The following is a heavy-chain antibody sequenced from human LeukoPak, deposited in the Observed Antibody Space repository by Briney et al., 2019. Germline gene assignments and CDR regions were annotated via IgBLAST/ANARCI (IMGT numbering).Heavy chain of an antibody. CDR1: GFTLRNYA. D-gene: IGHD6-19*01. V-gene: IGHV3-30*04. CDR3: SRQRDSSGWFIGY. CDR2: ISSDTKNV. J-gene: IGHJ4*02. Sequence: GGSLRLSCAASGFTLRNYAMHWVRQAPGKGLDWVAVISSDTKNVYYADSVKGRFTISRDNSKNTLYLQMNSLRDEDTALYYCSRQRDSSGWFIGYWGQGTLVTVSS.